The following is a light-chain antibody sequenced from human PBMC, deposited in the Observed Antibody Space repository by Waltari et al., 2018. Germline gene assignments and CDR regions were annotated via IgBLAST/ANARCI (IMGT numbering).Light chain of an antibody. CDR1: QSISTW. J-gene: IGKJ1*01. V-gene: IGKV1-5*03. Sequence: DIQMAQSPSTRSASVGDRVTIPCRASQSISTWLAWYQQKPGKAPKPPIFHASTLESGVPSRFSGSGIGTEFTLTISSLQPEDFGTYYCQHYNSYSRPFGQGTKVEIK. CDR3: QHYNSYSRP. CDR2: HAS.